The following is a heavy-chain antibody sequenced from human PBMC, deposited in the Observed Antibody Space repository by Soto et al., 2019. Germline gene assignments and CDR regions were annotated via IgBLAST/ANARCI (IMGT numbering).Heavy chain of an antibody. CDR3: ARAYVLLKFGELIPDWFNP. V-gene: IGHV4-30-2*01. J-gene: IGHJ5*02. Sequence: SETLSLTCDVSGGSISSGGYSWSWIRQPPGKGLEWIGYIYHSGSTFYNPSLKSRVTILVDRSKNQFSLKLYSVTAADTAVYFCARAYVLLKFGELIPDWFNPWGHGTLVAVSS. D-gene: IGHD3-10*01. CDR2: IYHSGST. CDR1: GGSISSGGYS.